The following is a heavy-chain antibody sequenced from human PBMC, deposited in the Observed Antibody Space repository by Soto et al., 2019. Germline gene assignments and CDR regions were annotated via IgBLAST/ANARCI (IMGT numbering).Heavy chain of an antibody. CDR2: IYYSGTP. Sequence: TLSLTCTVSGGAITSAGYYWTWIRQHPGKGLEWIACIYYSGTPSYSPSLRSRLTISVDTSKSQFSLKLTSVTAADTAGSYCGRENQRVPLGSYFDSRGQGTLVTVSS. CDR3: GRENQRVPLGSYFDS. CDR1: GGAITSAGYY. V-gene: IGHV4-31*03. J-gene: IGHJ4*02.